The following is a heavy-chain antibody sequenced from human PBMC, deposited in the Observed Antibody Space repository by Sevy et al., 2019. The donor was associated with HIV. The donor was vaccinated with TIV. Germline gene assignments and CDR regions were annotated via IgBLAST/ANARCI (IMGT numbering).Heavy chain of an antibody. CDR3: TRTSYYYDSGSYYGMDV. Sequence: GGSLRLSYTPSGFTSGDYILTWFRQAPGKGLEWVGFIRSKTYGGTIEYAASVKGRITISRDDSKNIAYLRMNSLKTEDTAVYYCTRTSYYYDSGSYYGMDVWGQGTTVTVSS. V-gene: IGHV3-49*03. CDR1: GFTSGDYI. CDR2: IRSKTYGGTI. J-gene: IGHJ6*02. D-gene: IGHD3-10*01.